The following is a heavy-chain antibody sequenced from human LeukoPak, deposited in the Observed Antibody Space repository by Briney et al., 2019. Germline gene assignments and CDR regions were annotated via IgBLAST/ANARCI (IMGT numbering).Heavy chain of an antibody. J-gene: IGHJ4*02. V-gene: IGHV4-38-2*02. Sequence: SETLSLTCAVSGYSISSGYYWAWIRQPPGKGLDWIGSIYHSGSTYYNPSLKSRVTISVDTSKNQFSLRLSSVTAADTAVYYCARDLVQGYDILTGPYDYWGQGTLVTVSS. D-gene: IGHD3-9*01. CDR3: ARDLVQGYDILTGPYDY. CDR1: GYSISSGYY. CDR2: IYHSGST.